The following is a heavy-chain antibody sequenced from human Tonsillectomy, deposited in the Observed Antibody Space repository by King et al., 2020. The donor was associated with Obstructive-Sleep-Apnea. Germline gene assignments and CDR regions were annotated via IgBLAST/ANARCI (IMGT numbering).Heavy chain of an antibody. V-gene: IGHV3-30*04. Sequence: LVESGGGVVQPGRSLRLSCAASGFTFSSYAMHWVRQAPGKGLEWVAVISYDGSNKYYADSVKGRFTISRDNSKNTLYLQMNSLRAEDTAVYYCARDPYYYDSSGPYDAFDIRGQGTMVTVSS. J-gene: IGHJ3*02. D-gene: IGHD3-22*01. CDR1: GFTFSSYA. CDR3: ARDPYYYDSSGPYDAFDI. CDR2: ISYDGSNK.